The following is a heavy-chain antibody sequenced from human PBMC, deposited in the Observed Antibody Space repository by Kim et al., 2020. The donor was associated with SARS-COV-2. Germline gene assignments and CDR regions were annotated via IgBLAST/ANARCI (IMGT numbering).Heavy chain of an antibody. J-gene: IGHJ5*02. V-gene: IGHV4-4*02. D-gene: IGHD1-26*01. CDR1: GGSISSSNW. CDR3: ARVLSSGRSWDWFDP. CDR2: IYHSGST. Sequence: SETLSLTCAVSGGSISSSNWWSWVRQPPGKGLEWIGEIYHSGSTNYNPSLKSRVTISVDKSKNQFSLKLSSVTAADTAVYYCARVLSSGRSWDWFDPWGQGTLVTVSS.